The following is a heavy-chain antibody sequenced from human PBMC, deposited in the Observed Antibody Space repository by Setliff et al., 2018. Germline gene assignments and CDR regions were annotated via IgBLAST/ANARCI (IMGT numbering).Heavy chain of an antibody. CDR2: ISAYNGHT. J-gene: IGHJ4*02. CDR3: ARFSGHNHGSFDS. CDR1: GYTFTSYG. Sequence: GASVKVSCKASGYTFTSYGISWVRQAPGQGLEWMGYISAYNGHTNYAEKVQGRIAMTTDTSTSTAYMELRSLRSDDTAVYYCARFSGHNHGSFDSWGQGTLVTVSS. D-gene: IGHD5-18*01. V-gene: IGHV1-18*01.